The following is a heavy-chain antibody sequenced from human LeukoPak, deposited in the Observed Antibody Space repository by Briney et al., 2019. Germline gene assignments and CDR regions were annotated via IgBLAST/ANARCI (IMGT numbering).Heavy chain of an antibody. CDR2: IYYSGSI. Sequence: PSETLSLTCTVSGGSIDSYYWSWSRQPPGKGLEWIGYIYYSGSINYNPSLKSRVTIAVDTSKNQFSLKLSSVTAADTAIYYCARVGGGNYYYYGMDVWGQGTTVTVSS. CDR1: GGSIDSYY. D-gene: IGHD2-15*01. CDR3: ARVGGGNYYYYGMDV. J-gene: IGHJ6*02. V-gene: IGHV4-59*08.